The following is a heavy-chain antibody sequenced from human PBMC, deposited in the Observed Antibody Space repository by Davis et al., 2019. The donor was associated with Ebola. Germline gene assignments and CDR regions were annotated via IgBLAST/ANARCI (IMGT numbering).Heavy chain of an antibody. J-gene: IGHJ4*02. V-gene: IGHV1-18*01. CDR3: ARGIMVGDRWGLHY. D-gene: IGHD2-8*01. CDR1: GYTFTSYG. CDR2: INPNSGGT. Sequence: VKVSCKASGYTFTSYGISWVRQAPGQGLEWMGWINPNSGGTNYAQKLQGRVTMTTDTSTSTAYMELRSLRSDDTAVYYCARGIMVGDRWGLHYWGQGTLVTVSS.